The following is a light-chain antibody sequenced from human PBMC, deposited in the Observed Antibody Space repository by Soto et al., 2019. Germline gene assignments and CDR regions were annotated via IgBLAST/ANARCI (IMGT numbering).Light chain of an antibody. CDR1: QSVSSSY. CDR3: QQFGSSPLYT. V-gene: IGKV3-20*01. Sequence: EIVLTQSPGTLSLTPEERATLSCRASQSVSSSYLAWYQQKPGQAPRLLIYGASSRATGIPDRFSGSGSGTDFTLTISRLEPEDFAVYYCQQFGSSPLYTFGQGTKLEIK. CDR2: GAS. J-gene: IGKJ2*01.